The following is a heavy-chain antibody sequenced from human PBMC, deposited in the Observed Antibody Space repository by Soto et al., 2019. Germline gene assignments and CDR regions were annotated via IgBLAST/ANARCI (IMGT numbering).Heavy chain of an antibody. CDR1: GFTFSSYS. CDR2: INSAGTTT. Sequence: PGGSMRLSCAASGFTFSSYSMNWVLQAPGKGLVWVSRINSAGTTTTYADSMKGRFTISRDNAKNTLYLQMNSLRAEDMAVYYCARGDTAMVIDYWGQGTQVTVSS. D-gene: IGHD5-18*01. V-gene: IGHV3-74*01. J-gene: IGHJ4*02. CDR3: ARGDTAMVIDY.